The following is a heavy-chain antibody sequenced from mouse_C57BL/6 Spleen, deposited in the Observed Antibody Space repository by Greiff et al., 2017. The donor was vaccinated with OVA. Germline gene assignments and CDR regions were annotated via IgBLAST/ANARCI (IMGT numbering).Heavy chain of an antibody. V-gene: IGHV5-4*03. D-gene: IGHD1-1*01. CDR1: GFTFSSYA. Sequence: EVKLMESGGGLVKPGGSLKLSCAASGFTFSSYAMSWVRQTPEKRLEWVATISDGGSYTYYPDNVKGRVTISRDNAKNNLYLQMSHLKSEDTAIDYGASDGYYGSCALDYWGQGTTLTVSS. CDR2: ISDGGSYT. J-gene: IGHJ2*01. CDR3: ASDGYYGSCALDY.